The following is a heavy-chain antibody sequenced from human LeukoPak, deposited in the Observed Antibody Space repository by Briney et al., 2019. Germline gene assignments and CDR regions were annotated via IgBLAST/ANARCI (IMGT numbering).Heavy chain of an antibody. CDR2: ISASGPTT. CDR1: GSTFSSYA. V-gene: IGHV3-23*01. CDR3: AVDRRGYGSHGTFEY. D-gene: IGHD5-12*01. Sequence: GGSLRLSCAASGSTFSSYAMSWVRQAPGKGLEWVSGISASGPTTYYADSVKGRFNIFKDNSKNTLYLQMNSLRAEDTAVYYCAVDRRGYGSHGTFEYWGQGTLVTVSS. J-gene: IGHJ4*02.